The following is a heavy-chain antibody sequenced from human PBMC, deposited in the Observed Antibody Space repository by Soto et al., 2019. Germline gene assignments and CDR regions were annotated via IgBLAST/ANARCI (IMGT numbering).Heavy chain of an antibody. CDR2: TYYRSKWHY. D-gene: IGHD3-10*01. Sequence: SQTRTLTGAISGDSGSNNSVAWNCVRQSPSRGLEWLGRTYYRSKWHYDYAPSVRSRITINPDTSKNHVSLQLNSVSPEDAAVYYCARTLRGRGVKYFDDWGQGTLVTVYS. J-gene: IGHJ4*02. CDR1: GDSGSNNSVA. CDR3: ARTLRGRGVKYFDD. V-gene: IGHV6-1*01.